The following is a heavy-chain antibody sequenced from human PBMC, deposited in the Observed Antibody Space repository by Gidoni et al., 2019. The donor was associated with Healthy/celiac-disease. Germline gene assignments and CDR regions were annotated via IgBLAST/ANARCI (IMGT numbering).Heavy chain of an antibody. CDR2: IYYSGST. V-gene: IGHV4-59*01. CDR3: ARQDGDSTPYNWFDP. Sequence: QVQLQESGPGLVKPSETLSLTCTVSGGSISSYYWSWIRQPPGKGLEWIGYIYYSGSTNYNPSLKSRVTISVDTSKNQFSLKLSSVTAADTAVYYCARQDGDSTPYNWFDPWGQGTLVTVSS. CDR1: GGSISSYY. J-gene: IGHJ5*02. D-gene: IGHD4-17*01.